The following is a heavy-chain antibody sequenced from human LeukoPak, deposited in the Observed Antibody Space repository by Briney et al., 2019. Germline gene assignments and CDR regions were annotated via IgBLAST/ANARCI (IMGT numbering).Heavy chain of an antibody. CDR1: GFTFSTYA. CDR3: ATLYSYGYFDY. V-gene: IGHV3-30*03. J-gene: IGHJ4*02. Sequence: GRSLRLSCAASGFTFSTYAMHWVRQAPGKGLEWVAVMSFDENIKYYADSVKGRFTISRDNSKNTLYLQMSSLRVDDTAVYYCATLYSYGYFDYWGQGTLVTVSS. CDR2: MSFDENIK. D-gene: IGHD5-18*01.